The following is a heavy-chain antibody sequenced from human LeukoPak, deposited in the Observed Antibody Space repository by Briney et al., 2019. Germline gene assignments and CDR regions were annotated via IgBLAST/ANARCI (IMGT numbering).Heavy chain of an antibody. Sequence: SETLSLTCAVYGGSFSGYYWSWIRQPPGKGLEWIGEINHSGSTNYNPSLKSRVTISVDTSKNQFSLKLSSVTAADTAVYYRARAAGADYWGQGTLVTVSS. CDR3: ARAAGADY. CDR2: INHSGST. V-gene: IGHV4-34*01. CDR1: GGSFSGYY. J-gene: IGHJ4*02. D-gene: IGHD1-26*01.